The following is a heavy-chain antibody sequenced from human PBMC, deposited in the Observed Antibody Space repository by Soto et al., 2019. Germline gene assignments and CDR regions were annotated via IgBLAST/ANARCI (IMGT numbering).Heavy chain of an antibody. Sequence: ASVKVSCKASGYTFTSYGISWVRQAPGQGLEWMGWISAYNGNTNYAQKLQGRVTMTTDTSTSTAYMELRSLRSDDTAVYYCAILLDYDFWSGTGHWGQGPLVNVFS. CDR1: GYTFTSYG. J-gene: IGHJ4*02. CDR3: AILLDYDFWSGTGH. V-gene: IGHV1-18*01. D-gene: IGHD3-3*01. CDR2: ISAYNGNT.